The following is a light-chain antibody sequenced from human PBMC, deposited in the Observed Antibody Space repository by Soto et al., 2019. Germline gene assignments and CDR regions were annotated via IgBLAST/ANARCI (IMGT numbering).Light chain of an antibody. CDR3: NSFTTSSTLV. CDR2: DVS. J-gene: IGLJ2*01. CDR1: SSDVGAYNY. Sequence: SVLTQPASVSGSPGQSITISCTGTSSDVGAYNYVSWYQHHPGKAPKLMIYDVSNRPSGVSNRFSGSKSGNTASLTISGLQAEDEADYYCNSFTTSSTLVFGGGTKLTVL. V-gene: IGLV2-14*03.